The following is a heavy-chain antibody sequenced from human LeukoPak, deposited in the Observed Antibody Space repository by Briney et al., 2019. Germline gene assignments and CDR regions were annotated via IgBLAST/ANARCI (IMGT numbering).Heavy chain of an antibody. D-gene: IGHD6-13*01. J-gene: IGHJ4*02. Sequence: GGSLRLSCAASGFTFSSYAMSWVRQAPGRGLEWVSLISSTSSYIFYSDSVKGRFTISRDNAKNSLYLQMNSLRAEDTAVYYCARENTVVYSSSWSPDYWGQGTLVTVS. V-gene: IGHV3-21*01. CDR2: ISSTSSYI. CDR3: ARENTVVYSSSWSPDY. CDR1: GFTFSSYA.